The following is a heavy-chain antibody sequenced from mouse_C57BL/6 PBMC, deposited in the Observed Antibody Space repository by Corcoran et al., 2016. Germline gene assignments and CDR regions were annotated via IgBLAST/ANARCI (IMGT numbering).Heavy chain of an antibody. D-gene: IGHD3-2*02. CDR2: IFPGSGST. CDR1: GYTFTDYY. CDR3: ARSLRDSSGIFDY. V-gene: IGHV1-75*01. J-gene: IGHJ2*01. Sequence: QVQLQQSGPELVKPEASVKISCKASGYTFTDYYINWVKLRPGPGLGWIGWIFPGSGSTYYNEKFKGKETLTVEKSSSTAYMLLISLTSEDSAVYCCARSLRDSSGIFDYWGQGTTLTVSS.